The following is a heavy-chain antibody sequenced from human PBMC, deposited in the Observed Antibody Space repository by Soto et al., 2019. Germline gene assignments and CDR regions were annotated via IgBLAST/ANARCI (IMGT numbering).Heavy chain of an antibody. CDR2: IYYSGST. V-gene: IGHV4-31*03. Sequence: PSETLSLTCTVSGGSISSGGYYWSWIRQHPGKGLEWIGYIYYSGSTYYNPSLKSRVTISVDTSKNQFSLKLSSVTAADTAVYYCSIAGSDLVVPPHNWFDPWGQGTLVTVSS. CDR1: GGSISSGGYY. D-gene: IGHD2-2*01. CDR3: SIAGSDLVVPPHNWFDP. J-gene: IGHJ5*02.